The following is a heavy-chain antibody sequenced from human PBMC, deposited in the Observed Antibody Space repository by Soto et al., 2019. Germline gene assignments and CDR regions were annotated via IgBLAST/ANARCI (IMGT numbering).Heavy chain of an antibody. V-gene: IGHV4-34*01. D-gene: IGHD2-15*01. CDR1: CGSFSGYY. CDR3: ARGTLRCSGGSCYSGYYFDY. CDR2: INHSGST. Sequence: SETLSLTCAVYCGSFSGYYWSWIRQPPGKGLEWIGEINHSGSTNYNPSLKSRVTISVDTSKNQFSLKLSSVTAADTAVYYCARGTLRCSGGSCYSGYYFDYWGQGTLVTVSS. J-gene: IGHJ4*02.